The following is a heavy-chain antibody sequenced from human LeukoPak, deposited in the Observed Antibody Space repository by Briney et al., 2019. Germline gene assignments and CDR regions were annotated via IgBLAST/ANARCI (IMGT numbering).Heavy chain of an antibody. J-gene: IGHJ4*02. CDR1: GYTFTGYY. D-gene: IGHD2-2*02. CDR2: INPNSGGT. CDR3: ARRYCSSTSCYMLVDY. V-gene: IGHV1-2*02. Sequence: ASVKVSCKASGYTFTGYYMHWMRQAPGQGLEWMGWINPNSGGTNYAQKFQGRVTMTRDTSISTAYMELSRLRSDDTAVYYCARRYCSSTSCYMLVDYWGQGTLVTVSS.